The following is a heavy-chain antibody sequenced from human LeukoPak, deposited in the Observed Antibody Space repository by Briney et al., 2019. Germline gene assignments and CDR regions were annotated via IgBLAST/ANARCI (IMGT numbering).Heavy chain of an antibody. D-gene: IGHD2-2*01. Sequence: PGGSLRLSCAASGFTFSSYSMDWVRQAPGKGLEWVAVISYDGSNKYYADSVKGRFTISRDNSKNTLYLQMNSLRAEDTAVYYCARDNANRYCSSTSCFLGGYFQHWGQGTLVTVSS. J-gene: IGHJ1*01. CDR3: ARDNANRYCSSTSCFLGGYFQH. CDR2: ISYDGSNK. V-gene: IGHV3-30*03. CDR1: GFTFSSYS.